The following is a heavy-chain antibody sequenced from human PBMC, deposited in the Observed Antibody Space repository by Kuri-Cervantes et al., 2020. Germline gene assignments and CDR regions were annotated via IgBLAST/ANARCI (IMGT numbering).Heavy chain of an antibody. V-gene: IGHV1-8*01. CDR1: GYTFTSYD. J-gene: IGHJ5*02. D-gene: IGHD3-10*01. CDR3: ATGGENYYGSGSYWDWFDP. Sequence: ASVKVSCKASGYTFTSYDINWVRQATGQGLEWMGWMNPNSGNTGYAQKFQGRVTMTRDTSTSTAYMELSRLRSDDTAVYYCATGGENYYGSGSYWDWFDPWGQGTLVTVSS. CDR2: MNPNSGNT.